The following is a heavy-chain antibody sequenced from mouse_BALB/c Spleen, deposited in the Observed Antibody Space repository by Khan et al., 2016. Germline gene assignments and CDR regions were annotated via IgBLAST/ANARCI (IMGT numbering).Heavy chain of an antibody. J-gene: IGHJ2*01. D-gene: IGHD2-14*01. CDR3: ATYDGYYFDY. Sequence: EVQLQESGPSFVKPSQTLSLTCSVTGDSTTSGYWNWIRKFPGNKLEYMGYISYSGRTYYNPSLTSRISITRDTSTNQYYLQLNSVTTEDIARYYCATYDGYYFDYWGQGTTLTVSS. CDR1: GDSTTSGY. V-gene: IGHV3-8*02. CDR2: ISYSGRT.